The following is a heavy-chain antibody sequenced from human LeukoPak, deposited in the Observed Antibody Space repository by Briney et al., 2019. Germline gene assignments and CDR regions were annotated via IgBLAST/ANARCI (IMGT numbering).Heavy chain of an antibody. V-gene: IGHV3-21*01. CDR1: GFTFSSYS. D-gene: IGHD4-17*01. CDR2: ISSSSSYI. Sequence: GGSLRLSCAASGFTFSSYSMNWVRQAPGKGLEWVSSISSSSSYIYYADSVKGRFTISRDNAKNSLYLQMNSLRAEDTAVYYCARTFDDYGEFDYWGQGTLVTVSS. CDR3: ARTFDDYGEFDY. J-gene: IGHJ4*02.